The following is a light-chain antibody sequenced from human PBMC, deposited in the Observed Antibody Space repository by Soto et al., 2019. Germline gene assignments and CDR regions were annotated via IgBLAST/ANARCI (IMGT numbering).Light chain of an antibody. CDR3: KQYNTYSN. CDR1: QGISNY. V-gene: IGKV1-9*01. CDR2: AAV. Sequence: DIQWTQSPSFLSATVVDRFTITCRASQGISNYLAWYQLKPGKAPKLLIYAAVTLQSGVPSRFSGSGSATEFTLTISSLQPEDFATYYRKQYNTYSNFGQGTQLEI. J-gene: IGKJ5*01.